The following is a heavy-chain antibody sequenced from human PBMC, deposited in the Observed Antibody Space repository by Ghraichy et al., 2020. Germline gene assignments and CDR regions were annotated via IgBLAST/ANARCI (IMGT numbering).Heavy chain of an antibody. D-gene: IGHD6-13*01. Sequence: GSLRLSCAASGFTVSSKYMTWVRQAPGKGLEWVSVIYSGGDTYYTDSVKGRFTISRDNSKNTLYLQMNSLRAEDTAVYYCTSGAAAALDYWGQGTLVTVSS. J-gene: IGHJ4*02. CDR3: TSGAAAALDY. CDR1: GFTVSSKY. V-gene: IGHV3-53*01. CDR2: IYSGGDT.